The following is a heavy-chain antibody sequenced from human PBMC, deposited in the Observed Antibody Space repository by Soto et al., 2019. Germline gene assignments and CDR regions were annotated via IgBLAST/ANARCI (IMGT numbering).Heavy chain of an antibody. CDR2: IRKKTNSYTT. V-gene: IGHV3-72*01. CDR3: ARVGSYYDRSGYSTDVFDI. CDR1: GFTFSDHY. D-gene: IGHD3-22*01. Sequence: PGGSLRLSCASSGFTFSDHYIDWVRQAPGKGLEWVGRIRKKTNSYTTEYAASVKGRFTISRDDSKNSLYLQMNSLEIEDTAVYYCARVGSYYDRSGYSTDVFDIWGQGTMVTVSS. J-gene: IGHJ3*02.